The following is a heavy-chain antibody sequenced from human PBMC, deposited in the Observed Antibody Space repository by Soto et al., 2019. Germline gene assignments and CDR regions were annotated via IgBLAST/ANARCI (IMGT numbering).Heavy chain of an antibody. CDR1: GGSISSGGYY. D-gene: IGHD4-17*01. Sequence: PSETLSLTCTVSGGSISSGGYYWSWIRQHPGKGLEWIGYISYIGSTYYNPSLESRVTISVDTSKNQFSLKLSSVTAADTAVYYCARAYGYYFDYWGQGTLVTVSS. J-gene: IGHJ4*02. CDR2: ISYIGST. V-gene: IGHV4-31*03. CDR3: ARAYGYYFDY.